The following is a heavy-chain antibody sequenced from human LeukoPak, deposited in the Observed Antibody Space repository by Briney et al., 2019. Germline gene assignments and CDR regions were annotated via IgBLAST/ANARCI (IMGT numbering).Heavy chain of an antibody. D-gene: IGHD1-7*01. Sequence: GGSLRLSCAASGFTFSSYGMHWVRQAPGKGLEWVAVIWYDGSNKYYADSVKGRFTISRDNSKNTLYLQMNSLRAEDTAVYYCASGGDWNYDPKNENAFDIWGQGTMVTVSS. CDR3: ASGGDWNYDPKNENAFDI. V-gene: IGHV3-33*01. J-gene: IGHJ3*02. CDR1: GFTFSSYG. CDR2: IWYDGSNK.